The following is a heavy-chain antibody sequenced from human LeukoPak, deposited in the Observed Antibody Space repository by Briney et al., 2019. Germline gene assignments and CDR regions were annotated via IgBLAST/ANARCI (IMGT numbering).Heavy chain of an antibody. Sequence: GRSLRLSCAASVFTFSSDLISWVRQAPGQQLECVASIKKDGREKYYVDSVPARFTISRDNAKNSLYLQMNSLRAEDTAVYYCARDLYRIVVVPHYFDYWGQGTLVTVSS. D-gene: IGHD3-22*01. CDR3: ARDLYRIVVVPHYFDY. CDR2: IKKDGREK. J-gene: IGHJ4*02. CDR1: VFTFSSDL. V-gene: IGHV3-7*01.